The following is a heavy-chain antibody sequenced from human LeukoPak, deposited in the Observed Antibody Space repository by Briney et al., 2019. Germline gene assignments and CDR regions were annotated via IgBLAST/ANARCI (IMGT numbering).Heavy chain of an antibody. CDR1: GFTFSSYA. V-gene: IGHV3-30-3*02. J-gene: IGHJ6*02. CDR3: AKSPQYHNGMDV. Sequence: GGSLRLSCAASGFTFSSYAMHWVRQAPGKGLEWVAVISYDGSNKYYADSVKGRFSISRDNSKNTLYLQMNSLRAEDTAVYYCAKSPQYHNGMDVWGQGTTVTVSS. CDR2: ISYDGSNK.